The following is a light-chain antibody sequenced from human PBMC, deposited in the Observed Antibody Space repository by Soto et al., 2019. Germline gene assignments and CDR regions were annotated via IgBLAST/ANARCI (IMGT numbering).Light chain of an antibody. V-gene: IGLV2-14*01. CDR1: SSDVGGYNY. Sequence: QSVLTQPASVSGSPGQSITISCTGTSSDVGGYNYVSWYQQHPGKAPKLMIYEVSNRPSGVSNRFSGSKSGNTASLTISGLQAEDVADYYCSSYAGSSNVFGTGTKVTVL. CDR3: SSYAGSSNV. J-gene: IGLJ1*01. CDR2: EVS.